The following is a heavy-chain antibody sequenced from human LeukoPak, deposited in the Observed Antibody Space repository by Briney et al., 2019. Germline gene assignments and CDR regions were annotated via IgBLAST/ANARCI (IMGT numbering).Heavy chain of an antibody. J-gene: IGHJ1*01. V-gene: IGHV1-2*02. CDR3: ARDSYYDSSGYYSSEYFQH. CDR1: GYAFTGYY. D-gene: IGHD3-22*01. CDR2: INPNSGGT. Sequence: ASVKVSCKASGYAFTGYYMHWVRQDPGQGLEWMGWINPNSGGTNYAQKFQGRVTMTRDTSISTAYMELSRLRSYDTAVYYCARDSYYDSSGYYSSEYFQHWGQGTLVTVSS.